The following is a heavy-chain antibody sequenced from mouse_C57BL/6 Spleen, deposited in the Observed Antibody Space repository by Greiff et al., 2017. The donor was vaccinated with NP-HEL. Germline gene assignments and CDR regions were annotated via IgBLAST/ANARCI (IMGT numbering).Heavy chain of an antibody. V-gene: IGHV1-59*01. CDR2: IDPSDSYT. J-gene: IGHJ4*01. CDR3: ARMARYDYDVHYYAMDY. D-gene: IGHD2-4*01. CDR1: GYTFTSYW. Sequence: QVQLQQPGAELVRPGTSVKLSCKASGYTFTSYWMHWVKQRPGQGLEWIGVIDPSDSYTNYNQKFKGKATLTVDTSSSTAYMQLSSLTSEDSAVYYCARMARYDYDVHYYAMDYWGQGTSVTVSS.